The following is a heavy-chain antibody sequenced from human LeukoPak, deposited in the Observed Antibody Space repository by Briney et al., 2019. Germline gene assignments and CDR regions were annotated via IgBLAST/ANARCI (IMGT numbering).Heavy chain of an antibody. Sequence: GGSLRLSCAASGFTFSSYAMHWVLQARGKGLEWVAVISYDGSNKYYADSVKGRFTISRDNSKNTLYLQMNSLRAEDTAVYYCARAKGSGSYYRYWGQGTLVTVSS. CDR1: GFTFSSYA. V-gene: IGHV3-30*04. CDR3: ARAKGSGSYYRY. D-gene: IGHD3-10*01. CDR2: ISYDGSNK. J-gene: IGHJ4*02.